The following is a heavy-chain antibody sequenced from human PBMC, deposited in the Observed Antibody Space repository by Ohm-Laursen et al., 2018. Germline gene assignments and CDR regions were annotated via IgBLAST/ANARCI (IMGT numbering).Heavy chain of an antibody. D-gene: IGHD1-26*01. Sequence: SLRLSCAASGFTFSNYWMSWVRQTPGKGLEWVANIKQDGGEKNFADSVKGRFTISRDNAKNSLYLQMNSLRAEDTAVYYCARGYGRGWPSEAYWGQGTLVTVSS. CDR3: ARGYGRGWPSEAY. J-gene: IGHJ4*02. CDR1: GFTFSNYW. V-gene: IGHV3-7*01. CDR2: IKQDGGEK.